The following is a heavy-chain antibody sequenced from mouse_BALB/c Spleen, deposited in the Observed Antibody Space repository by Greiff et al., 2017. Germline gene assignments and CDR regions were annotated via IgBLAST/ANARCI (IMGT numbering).Heavy chain of an antibody. CDR3: ARDFYYDDVDY. Sequence: VQLQQSGAELVKPGASVKLSCTASGFNIKDTYMHWVKQRPEQGLEWIGRIDPANGNTKYDPKFQGKATITADTSSNTAYLQLSSLTSEDTAVYYCARDFYYDDVDYWGQGTTLTVSS. CDR2: IDPANGNT. V-gene: IGHV14-3*02. CDR1: GFNIKDTY. J-gene: IGHJ2*01. D-gene: IGHD2-4*01.